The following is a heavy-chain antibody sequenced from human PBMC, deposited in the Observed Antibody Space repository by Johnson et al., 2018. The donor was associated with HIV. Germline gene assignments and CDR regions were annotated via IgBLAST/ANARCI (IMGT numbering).Heavy chain of an antibody. CDR1: GFTFSSYG. CDR2: IKQDGSEK. CDR3: ARGGGYEADDAFDI. D-gene: IGHD1-26*01. Sequence: PLVESGGGVVQPGRSLRLSCAASGFTFSSYGMHWVRQAPGKGLEWVANIKQDGSEKYYVDSVKGRFTISRDNAKNSLYLQMNSLRAEDTAVYYCARGGGYEADDAFDIWGQGTMVTVSS. V-gene: IGHV3-7*04. J-gene: IGHJ3*02.